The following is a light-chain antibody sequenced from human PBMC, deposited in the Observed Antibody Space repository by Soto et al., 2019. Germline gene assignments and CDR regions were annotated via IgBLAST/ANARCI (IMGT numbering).Light chain of an antibody. CDR3: QTWGTGFQV. CDR1: SGHSTYA. V-gene: IGLV4-69*01. Sequence: QPVLTQSPSASASLGASVKLTCTLSSGHSTYAIAWLQQQPEKGPRCLMKVNSDGSHIKGGGIPDRFSGSSSGAERYLTISSLQSEDEADYYCQTWGTGFQVFGGGTKLTVL. J-gene: IGLJ3*02. CDR2: VNSDGSH.